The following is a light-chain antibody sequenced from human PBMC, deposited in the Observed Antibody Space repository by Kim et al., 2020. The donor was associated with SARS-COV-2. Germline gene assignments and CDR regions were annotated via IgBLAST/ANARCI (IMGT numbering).Light chain of an antibody. CDR1: SSDVGGYNY. CDR2: DVS. Sequence: QSALTQPRSVSGSPGQSVTISCTGTSSDVGGYNYVSWYQQHPGKAPKLMIYDVSKRPSGVPDRFSGSKSGNTASLTVSGLQAEDEADYYCCSYAGSYTYVFGTGIKVTDL. J-gene: IGLJ1*01. CDR3: CSYAGSYTYV. V-gene: IGLV2-11*01.